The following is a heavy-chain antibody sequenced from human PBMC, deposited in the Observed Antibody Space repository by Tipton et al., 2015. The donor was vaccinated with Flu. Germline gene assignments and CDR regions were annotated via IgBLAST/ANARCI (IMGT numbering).Heavy chain of an antibody. CDR1: GFTFSDYY. J-gene: IGHJ5*02. D-gene: IGHD3-3*01. V-gene: IGHV3-11*01. CDR3: ARGYDFWSGSAIPNWFDP. Sequence: SLRLSCAASGFTFSDYYMSWIRQAPGKGLEWVSYISSSGSTIYYADSVKGRFTISRDNAKNSLYLQMNSLRAEDTAVYYCARGYDFWSGSAIPNWFDPWGQGTLVTVSS. CDR2: ISSSGSTI.